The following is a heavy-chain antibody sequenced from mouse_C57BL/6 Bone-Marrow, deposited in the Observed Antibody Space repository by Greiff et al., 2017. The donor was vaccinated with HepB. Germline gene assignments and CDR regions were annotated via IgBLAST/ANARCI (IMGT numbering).Heavy chain of an antibody. D-gene: IGHD2-4*01. CDR2: IYPGDGDT. Sequence: QVQLKESGAELVKPGASVKISCKASGYAFSSYWMNWVKQRPGKGLEWIGQIYPGDGDTNYNGKFKGKATLTADKSSSTAYMQLSSLTSEDSAVYFCARPLSTIMIETWFAYWGQGTLVTVSA. CDR3: ARPLSTIMIETWFAY. V-gene: IGHV1-80*01. CDR1: GYAFSSYW. J-gene: IGHJ3*01.